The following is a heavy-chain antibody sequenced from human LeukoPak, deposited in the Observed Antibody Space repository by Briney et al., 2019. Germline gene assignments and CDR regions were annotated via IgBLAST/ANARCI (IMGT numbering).Heavy chain of an antibody. J-gene: IGHJ4*02. Sequence: ASVKVSCKASGYTFTSYYMHWVRHAPGQGLEWMGIINPSGGSTSYAQKFQGRVTMTRDTSTSTVYMELSSLRSEDTAVYYCARAGTYYYDSSGYSHTDYWGQGTLVTVSS. CDR3: ARAGTYYYDSSGYSHTDY. CDR2: INPSGGST. D-gene: IGHD3-22*01. V-gene: IGHV1-46*01. CDR1: GYTFTSYY.